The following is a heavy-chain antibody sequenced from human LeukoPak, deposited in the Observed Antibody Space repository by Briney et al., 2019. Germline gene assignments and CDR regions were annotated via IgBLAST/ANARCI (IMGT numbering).Heavy chain of an antibody. V-gene: IGHV4-34*01. D-gene: IGHD1-7*01. CDR3: ARRWNYGRNYYIDV. CDR1: GGSFSHNY. CDR2: INDSGTI. Sequence: SETLSLACAVYGGSFSHNYWSWIRQSPGMGLEWIGEINDSGTINYNPSLMSRVTISLDKSKNQFSLRLSPATAADTAVYYCARRWNYGRNYYIDVWGKGATVSVSS. J-gene: IGHJ6*03.